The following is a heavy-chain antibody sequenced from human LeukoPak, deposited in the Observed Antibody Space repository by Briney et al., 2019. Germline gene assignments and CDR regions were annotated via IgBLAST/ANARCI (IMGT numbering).Heavy chain of an antibody. J-gene: IGHJ6*03. CDR1: GYTFTSYD. V-gene: IGHV1-8*03. CDR2: MNPNGGNT. CDR3: ARGIVVRAGEKYYYYYMDV. Sequence: ASVKVSCKASGYTFTSYDINWVRQATGQGLEWMGWMNPNGGNTGYAQKFKGRVTITRNTSISTAYMELSSLRSEDTAVYYCARGIVVRAGEKYYYYYMDVWGKGTTVTVSS. D-gene: IGHD2-2*01.